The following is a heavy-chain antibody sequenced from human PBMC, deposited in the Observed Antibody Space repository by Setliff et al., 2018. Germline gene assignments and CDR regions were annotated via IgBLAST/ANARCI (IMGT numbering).Heavy chain of an antibody. V-gene: IGHV1-69*05. Sequence: GASVKVSCKASGGTFSNYDISWVRQAPGQGLEWMGGIIPIFGTTNYAQRFQGRVTITTDESTSTAYMELSSLRSEDTAVYYCARGTKGWDATSYYYYYMDVWGKGTTVTVSS. CDR1: GGTFSNYD. D-gene: IGHD1-26*01. J-gene: IGHJ6*03. CDR3: ARGTKGWDATSYYYYYMDV. CDR2: IIPIFGTT.